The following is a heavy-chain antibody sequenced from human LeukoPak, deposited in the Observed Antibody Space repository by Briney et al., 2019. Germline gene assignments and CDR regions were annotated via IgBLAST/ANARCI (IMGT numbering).Heavy chain of an antibody. D-gene: IGHD6-19*01. Sequence: GGSLRLSCAASGFIFSSFGMHWVRQAPGKGLEGVAVISYDGSNKYYADSVKGRFTISRDNSKNTLYLQMDSLRAEDTAVYYCAKDPIAVAGNNYYGMDVWGQGTTVTVSS. CDR3: AKDPIAVAGNNYYGMDV. CDR1: GFIFSSFG. CDR2: ISYDGSNK. V-gene: IGHV3-30*18. J-gene: IGHJ6*02.